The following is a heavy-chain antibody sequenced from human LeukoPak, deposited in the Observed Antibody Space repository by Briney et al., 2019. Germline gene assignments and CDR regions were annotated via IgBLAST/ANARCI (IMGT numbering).Heavy chain of an antibody. V-gene: IGHV1-3*01. J-gene: IGHJ5*02. Sequence: ASVKVSCKASGYTFTRYAMHWVRQAPGQRLEWMGWINAGNGNTKYSQKFQGRVTITRDTSASTAYMELSSLRSEDTAVYHCARGPTRPWFDPWGQGTLVTVSS. CDR1: GYTFTRYA. CDR3: ARGPTRPWFDP. D-gene: IGHD5-12*01. CDR2: INAGNGNT.